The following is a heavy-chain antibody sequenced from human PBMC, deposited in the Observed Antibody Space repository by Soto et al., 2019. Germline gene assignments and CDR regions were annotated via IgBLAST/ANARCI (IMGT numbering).Heavy chain of an antibody. J-gene: IGHJ4*02. D-gene: IGHD3-3*01. Sequence: QITLKESGPTLVNPTQSLTLTCTFSGFSLSSSGVGVGWIRQPPGKALEGLAVIYWDDDKRDSPSLKSRLTNTKDTSRNQVDLTTTNMDPVDTATYYCARATWSASDRTYFDYWGQGTLVTVSS. V-gene: IGHV2-5*02. CDR1: GFSLSSSGVG. CDR3: ARATWSASDRTYFDY. CDR2: IYWDDDK.